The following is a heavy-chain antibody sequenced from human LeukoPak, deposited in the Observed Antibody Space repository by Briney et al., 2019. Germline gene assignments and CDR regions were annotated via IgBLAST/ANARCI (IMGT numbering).Heavy chain of an antibody. V-gene: IGHV3-21*01. J-gene: IGHJ4*02. CDR2: ISSSSSYI. CDR3: ASSGIAAAGTRVGYYY. D-gene: IGHD6-13*01. CDR1: GFTFSSYS. Sequence: PGGSLRLSCAASGFTFSSYSMNWVRQAPGKGLEWVSSISSSSSYIYYADSLKGRFTISRDNAKNSLYLQMNSLRAEDTAVYYCASSGIAAAGTRVGYYYWGQGTLVTVSS.